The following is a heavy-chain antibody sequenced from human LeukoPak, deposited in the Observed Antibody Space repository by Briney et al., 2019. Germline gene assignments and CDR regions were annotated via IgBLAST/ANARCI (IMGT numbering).Heavy chain of an antibody. CDR1: GFTVSSNS. CDR2: IYSGGNT. V-gene: IGHV3-53*01. D-gene: IGHD4-17*01. CDR3: ARRAGEYSHPYDY. J-gene: IGHJ4*02. Sequence: SGGSLRLSCTVSGFTVSSNSMSWVRQAPGKGLEWVSFIYSGGNTHYSDSVKRRFTISRDNSKNTLYLQMNSLRAEDTAVYYCARRAGEYSHPYDYWGQGTLVTVSS.